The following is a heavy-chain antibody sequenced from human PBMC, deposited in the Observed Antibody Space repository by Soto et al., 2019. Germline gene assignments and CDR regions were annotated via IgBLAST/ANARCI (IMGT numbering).Heavy chain of an antibody. CDR3: AKEYCDSSRCYLTDY. D-gene: IGHD2-2*01. CDR1: GYTFTTFG. Sequence: ASVKVSCKASGYTFTTFGISWVRQAPGQGLEWMGWIDPKNGNTKDAQKFQGRITMTTDTSTSTAYMELRTLRSDDTAVYYCAKEYCDSSRCYLTDYWGQGALVTVSS. J-gene: IGHJ4*02. CDR2: IDPKNGNT. V-gene: IGHV1-18*01.